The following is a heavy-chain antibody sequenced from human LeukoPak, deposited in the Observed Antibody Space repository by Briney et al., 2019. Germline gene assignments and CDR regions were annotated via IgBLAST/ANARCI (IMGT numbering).Heavy chain of an antibody. CDR3: ARDRIVGRYCSGGSCPGDY. D-gene: IGHD2-15*01. J-gene: IGHJ4*02. Sequence: ASVKVSCKASGYTFTSYYMHWVRQAPGQGLEWMGIINPSGGSTSYAQKFQGRVTMIRDTSISTAYMELSRPRSDDTAVYYCARDRIVGRYCSGGSCPGDYWGQGTLVTVSS. CDR2: INPSGGST. V-gene: IGHV1-46*01. CDR1: GYTFTSYY.